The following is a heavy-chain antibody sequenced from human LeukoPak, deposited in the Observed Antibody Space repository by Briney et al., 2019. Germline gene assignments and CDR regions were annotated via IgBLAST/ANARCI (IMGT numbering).Heavy chain of an antibody. J-gene: IGHJ5*02. CDR1: GFTFSSYS. CDR2: INSDGSST. Sequence: GGSLRLSCAASGFTFSSYSMHWVRQAPGKGLVWVSRINSDGSSTSYADSVKGRFTISRDNAKNTLYLQMNSLRAEDTAVYYCARVKWESNWFDPWGQGTLVTVSS. D-gene: IGHD1-26*01. CDR3: ARVKWESNWFDP. V-gene: IGHV3-74*01.